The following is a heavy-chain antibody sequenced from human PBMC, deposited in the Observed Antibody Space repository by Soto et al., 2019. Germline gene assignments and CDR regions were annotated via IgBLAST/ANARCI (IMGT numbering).Heavy chain of an antibody. CDR3: ARDQVGSSWPLDY. J-gene: IGHJ4*02. V-gene: IGHV3-33*01. Sequence: HPGGSLRLSCAASGFTFSSYGMHWVRQAPGKGLEWVAVIWYDGSNKYYADSVKGRFTISRDNSKNTLYLQMNSLRAEDTAVYYCARDQVGSSWPLDYWRQRTLVTVSS. D-gene: IGHD6-13*01. CDR2: IWYDGSNK. CDR1: GFTFSSYG.